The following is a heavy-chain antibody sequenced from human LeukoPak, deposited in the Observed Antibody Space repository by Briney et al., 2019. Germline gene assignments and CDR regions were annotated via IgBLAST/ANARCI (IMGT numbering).Heavy chain of an antibody. CDR2: INTNTGNP. CDR1: GYTFTTYS. CDR3: ARDREIIAFNY. D-gene: IGHD3-10*01. Sequence: ASVKVSCKASGYTFTTYSMNWVRQAPGQGLEWMGWINTNTGNPTYAQGFTGRFVFSLDTSVSTAYLQISSLEAEDTAVYYCARDREIIAFNYWGQGTLVSVSS. V-gene: IGHV7-4-1*02. J-gene: IGHJ4*02.